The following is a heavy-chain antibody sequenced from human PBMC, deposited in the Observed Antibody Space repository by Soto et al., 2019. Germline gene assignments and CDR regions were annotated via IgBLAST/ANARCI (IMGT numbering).Heavy chain of an antibody. CDR1: GYTFTGYY. Sequence: ASVKVSCKASGYTFTGYYMHWVRQAPGQGLEWMGWINPNSSGTNYAQKFQGRVTMTRDTSISTAYMELSRLRSDDTAVYYCARARVGNYGMDVWGQGTTVTVSS. J-gene: IGHJ6*02. D-gene: IGHD1-26*01. CDR3: ARARVGNYGMDV. CDR2: INPNSSGT. V-gene: IGHV1-2*02.